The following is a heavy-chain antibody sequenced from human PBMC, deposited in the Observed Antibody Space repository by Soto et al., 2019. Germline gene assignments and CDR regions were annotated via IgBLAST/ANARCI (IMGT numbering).Heavy chain of an antibody. Sequence: EVQLVESGGGLVQPGGSLRLSCVDSGFTFSGYWMSWVCQAPVKRLEWVGNIKQDGSEENYADSVKGRFTISRDNAKNSMYLQMNSLTVEDTAVYYCARIAASGRGWDVWGQGTTVVVSS. CDR2: IKQDGSEE. V-gene: IGHV3-7*01. D-gene: IGHD6-13*01. CDR3: ARIAASGRGWDV. CDR1: GFTFSGYW. J-gene: IGHJ6*02.